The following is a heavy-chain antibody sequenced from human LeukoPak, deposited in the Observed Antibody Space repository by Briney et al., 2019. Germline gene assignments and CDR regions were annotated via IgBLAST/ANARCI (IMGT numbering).Heavy chain of an antibody. J-gene: IGHJ6*03. CDR1: GFTFGDYA. D-gene: IGHD6-13*01. V-gene: IGHV3-49*04. Sequence: PGRSLRLSCTASGFTFGDYAMSWVRQAPGKGLEWVGFIRSKAYGGTTEYAASVKGRFTISRDDSKSIAYLQMNILKTEDTAVYYCTRDRELAAAGPYYYYMDVWGKGTTVTVSS. CDR2: IRSKAYGGTT. CDR3: TRDRELAAAGPYYYYMDV.